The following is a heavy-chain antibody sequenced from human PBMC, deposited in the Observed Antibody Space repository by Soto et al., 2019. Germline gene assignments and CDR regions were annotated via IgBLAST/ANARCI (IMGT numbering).Heavy chain of an antibody. J-gene: IGHJ4*01. CDR2: IYHGGTT. V-gene: IGHV4-38-2*02. D-gene: IGHD6-19*01. CDR1: GYSISNGSY. CDR3: ARVHVMVVAGSTFDY. Sequence: PAETLSLTGTVSGYSISNGSYWAGSRRPPGKGPEWIASIYHGGTTFYNPALKSRITISVDTSNNQFSRKLTSVTAADKAVYYCARVHVMVVAGSTFDYWGHGTLVPVSS.